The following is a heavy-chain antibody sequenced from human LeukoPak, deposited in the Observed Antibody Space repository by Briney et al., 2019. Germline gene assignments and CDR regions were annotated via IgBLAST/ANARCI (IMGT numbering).Heavy chain of an antibody. V-gene: IGHV1-69*13. J-gene: IGHJ6*02. CDR2: FIPIFGSA. CDR1: GGTFSSFA. D-gene: IGHD3-10*01. Sequence: SVKVSCKASGGTFSSFAISWVRQAPGQGLEWMGGFIPIFGSAKYAQKFQGRVTITADESTSTAYMELSSLRSDDTAVYYCARAHVVVLGGALGGMDVWGQGTTVTVSS. CDR3: ARAHVVVLGGALGGMDV.